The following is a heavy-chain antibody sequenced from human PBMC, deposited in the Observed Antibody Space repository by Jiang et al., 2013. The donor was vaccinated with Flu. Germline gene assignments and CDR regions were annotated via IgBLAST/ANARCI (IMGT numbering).Heavy chain of an antibody. J-gene: IGHJ4*02. D-gene: IGHD2-15*01. V-gene: IGHV1-18*01. Sequence: GAEVKKPGASVKVSCKASGHTFGSLDFSWVRQAPGQGLQWMGSISAHDGHTNYAQNLQGRVTMTTETSTSTAFVELRSLRSDDTAVYYCATLVVIENSFYYDFWGQGTLVTVSS. CDR3: ATLVVIENSFYYDF. CDR2: ISAHDGHT. CDR1: GHTFGSLD.